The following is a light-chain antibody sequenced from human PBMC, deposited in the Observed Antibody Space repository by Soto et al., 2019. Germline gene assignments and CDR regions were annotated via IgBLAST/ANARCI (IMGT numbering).Light chain of an antibody. Sequence: NVLTQSPGTLSLSPGERLPLSCRASQTVSSNFLAWYQQKPGQAPRPLIFDASTRATGIPDRFIGSGSGTDFTLTISRLEPEGSAVYYCQQYATSPTFGGGTKVEIK. CDR1: QTVSSNF. J-gene: IGKJ4*01. CDR3: QQYATSPT. CDR2: DAS. V-gene: IGKV3-20*01.